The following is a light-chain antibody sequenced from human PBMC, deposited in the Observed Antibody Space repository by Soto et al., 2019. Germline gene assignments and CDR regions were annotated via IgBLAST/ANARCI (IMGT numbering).Light chain of an antibody. V-gene: IGKV3-20*01. J-gene: IGKJ2*01. CDR3: QQYGTSPPEYT. CDR1: QSVSASF. Sequence: EIVLTQSPGTLSLSPGERATLSCRASQSVSASFLAWYQQKPGQAPRLLIYDASSRATGIPDRFSGGGSETDFTLTISRLEPEDFAVYYCQQYGTSPPEYTFGQGTKLEIK. CDR2: DAS.